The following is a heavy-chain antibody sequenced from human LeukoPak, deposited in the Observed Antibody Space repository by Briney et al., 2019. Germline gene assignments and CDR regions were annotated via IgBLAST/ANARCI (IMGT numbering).Heavy chain of an antibody. CDR1: GFXFTNFE. J-gene: IGHJ5*02. CDR2: ISYSGSTT. CDR3: ARAGPPAFDP. V-gene: IGHV3-48*03. Sequence: PGGSLRLSCAASGFXFTNFEISWVRQAPGKGLEWVSYISYSGSTTSYADSVKGRFTISRDNAKNSLYPQMNSLRAEDTAVYYCARAGPPAFDPWGQGTLVTVSS.